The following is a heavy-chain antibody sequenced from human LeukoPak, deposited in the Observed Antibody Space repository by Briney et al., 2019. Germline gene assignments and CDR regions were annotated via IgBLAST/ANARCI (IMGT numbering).Heavy chain of an antibody. CDR3: ARDGYTNYYGMDV. J-gene: IGHJ6*02. Sequence: ASVKVSCKASGGTFSSYAISWVRQAPGQGLEWMGWINPNSGGTNYAQKFQGWVTMTRDTSISTAYMELSRLRSDDTAVYYCARDGYTNYYGMDVWGQGTTVTVSS. D-gene: IGHD5-24*01. V-gene: IGHV1-2*04. CDR2: INPNSGGT. CDR1: GGTFSSYA.